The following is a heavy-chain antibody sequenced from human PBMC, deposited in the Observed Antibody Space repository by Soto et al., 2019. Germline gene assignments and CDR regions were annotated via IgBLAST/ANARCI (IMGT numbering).Heavy chain of an antibody. CDR1: GGSFSGYH. J-gene: IGHJ5*02. CDR3: ATGPGTTSNNWFAP. Sequence: NPSETLSLTCAVYGGSFSGYHWSWIRQPPGKGLEWIGEINHSGSTNYNPSLKSRVTISVDTSKNQFSLKLSSVTAADTAVYYCATGPGTTSNNWFAPWGQGTLVTVSS. D-gene: IGHD1-7*01. CDR2: INHSGST. V-gene: IGHV4-34*01.